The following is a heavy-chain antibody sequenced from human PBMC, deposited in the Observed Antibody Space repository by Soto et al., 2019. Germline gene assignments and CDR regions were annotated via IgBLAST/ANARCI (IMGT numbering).Heavy chain of an antibody. V-gene: IGHV1-69*12. CDR3: ARGSAYCGGDCYPGWDY. CDR1: GGTFSSYA. J-gene: IGHJ4*01. D-gene: IGHD2-21*02. CDR2: IIPIFGTA. Sequence: QVQLVQSGAEVKKPGSSVKVSCKASGGTFSSYAISWVRQAPGQGLEWMGGIIPIFGTANYAQKFQGRVTITADESTRTADMELSSLRSEDTAVYYCARGSAYCGGDCYPGWDYWGHGTLVTVSS.